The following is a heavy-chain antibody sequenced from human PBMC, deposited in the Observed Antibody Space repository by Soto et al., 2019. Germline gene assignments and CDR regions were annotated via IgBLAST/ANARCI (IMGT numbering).Heavy chain of an antibody. CDR3: ANGYARGYYGVDV. CDR2: ISYDGSNK. J-gene: IGHJ6*02. V-gene: IGHV3-30*18. D-gene: IGHD2-2*01. CDR1: GFTFSIYG. Sequence: QVQLVESGGGVVQPGRSLRLSCAASGFTFSIYGMHWVRQAPGKGLEWVAVISYDGSNKFYADSVKGRFTISRDNSKNTRSLQMNSLRSEDTAVYYCANGYARGYYGVDVWGQGTMVTVSS.